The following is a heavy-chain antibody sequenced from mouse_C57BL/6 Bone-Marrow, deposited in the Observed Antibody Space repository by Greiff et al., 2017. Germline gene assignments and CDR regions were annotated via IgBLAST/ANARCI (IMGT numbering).Heavy chain of an antibody. CDR1: GYTFTDYY. J-gene: IGHJ1*03. V-gene: IGHV1-76*01. CDR2: IYPGSGNT. D-gene: IGHD1-1*01. Sequence: VQPQQSGAELVRPGASVKLSCKASGYTFTDYYINWVKQRPGPGLEWIGRIYPGSGNTYYNEKFKGKATLTAEKSSSTAYMQLSSLTSEDSAGYFCARGDYSSSYWYFDVWGTGTTVTVSS. CDR3: ARGDYSSSYWYFDV.